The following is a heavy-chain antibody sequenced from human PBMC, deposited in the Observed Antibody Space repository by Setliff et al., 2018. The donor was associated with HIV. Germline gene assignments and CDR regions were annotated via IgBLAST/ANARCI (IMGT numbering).Heavy chain of an antibody. CDR2: IYYNGRT. V-gene: IGHV4-39*01. Sequence: SETLSLTCTVSGGSISGGTYYWGWIRQSPGKGLEWIGTIYYNGRTSYNPSLKSRVTMSVDTYRNQFSLKVSSVTAADTAVYYCVRLHFNYYMDLWGNGTTVTVSS. J-gene: IGHJ6*03. CDR1: GGSISGGTYY. CDR3: VRLHFNYYMDL.